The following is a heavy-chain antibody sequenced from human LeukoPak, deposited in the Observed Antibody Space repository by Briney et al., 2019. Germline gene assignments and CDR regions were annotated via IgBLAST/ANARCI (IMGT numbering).Heavy chain of an antibody. CDR1: GGTFSSYA. CDR2: IIPILGIA. V-gene: IGHV1-69*04. Sequence: SVKVSCKASGGTFSSYAISWVRQAPGQGLEWMGRIIPILGIANYAQKFQGRVTITADKSTSTAYMELSSLRSEDTAVYYCARDGGYYYGSGSYPQFDFDYWGQGTLVTVSS. J-gene: IGHJ4*02. CDR3: ARDGGYYYGSGSYPQFDFDY. D-gene: IGHD3-10*01.